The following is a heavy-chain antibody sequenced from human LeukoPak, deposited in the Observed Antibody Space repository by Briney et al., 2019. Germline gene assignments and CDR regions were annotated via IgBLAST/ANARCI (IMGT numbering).Heavy chain of an antibody. J-gene: IGHJ4*02. D-gene: IGHD4-17*01. Sequence: SETLSLTCTVSGGSISSSSYYWGWIRQPPGKGLEWIGSIYYSGSTYYNPSLKSRVTISVDTSKNQFSLKLSSVTAADTAVYYCASQYYGGIHYWGQGTLVTVSS. CDR3: ASQYYGGIHY. CDR2: IYYSGST. V-gene: IGHV4-39*01. CDR1: GGSISSSSYY.